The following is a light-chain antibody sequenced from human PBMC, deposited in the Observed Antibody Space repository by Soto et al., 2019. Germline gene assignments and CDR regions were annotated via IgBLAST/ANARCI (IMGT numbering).Light chain of an antibody. V-gene: IGLV2-14*03. CDR2: EVS. CDR1: GRDVGAYDF. J-gene: IGLJ1*01. CDR3: RSYTSSSTRV. Sequence: QSVLTQPASVSGSPGQSIPISCTGTGRDVGAYDFVSWYQQHPDKAPKLMIYEVSNRPSGVSKRFSGSKFVNTATLTISGLQSEDEADYYCRSYTSSSTRVCGTGTKVTVL.